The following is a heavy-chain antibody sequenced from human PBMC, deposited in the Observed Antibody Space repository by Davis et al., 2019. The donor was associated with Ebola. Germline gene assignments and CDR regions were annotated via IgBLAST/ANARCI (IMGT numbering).Heavy chain of an antibody. CDR2: IKQDGSEK. V-gene: IGHV3-7*03. CDR3: ARDVRVVPAAIDY. CDR1: GFTLCSHW. D-gene: IGHD2-2*01. Sequence: ESPKISCAASGFTLCSHWMSWVRQAPGKGLEWVANIKQDGSEKYYVNSVKGPFTISRDNAKNSLYLQMNSLRAEDTAVYYCARDVRVVPAAIDYWGQGTLVTVSS. J-gene: IGHJ4*02.